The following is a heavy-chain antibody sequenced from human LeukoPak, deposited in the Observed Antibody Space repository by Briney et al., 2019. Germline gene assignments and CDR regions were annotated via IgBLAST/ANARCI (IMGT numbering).Heavy chain of an antibody. Sequence: PSETLSLPCAVYGGSFSGHFWIWIRQPPGKGLECIGEINHSGSTHDNPSLKSRVTISVDTSKNHFSLKLTSMTAADTAVYYCARGGRGLPPARRFKPGNWFDPWGQGTLVTVFS. V-gene: IGHV4-34*01. CDR3: ARGGRGLPPARRFKPGNWFDP. D-gene: IGHD2-2*01. CDR2: INHSGST. J-gene: IGHJ5*02. CDR1: GGSFSGHF.